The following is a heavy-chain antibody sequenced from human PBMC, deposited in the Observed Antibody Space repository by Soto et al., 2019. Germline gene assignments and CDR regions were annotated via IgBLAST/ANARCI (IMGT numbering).Heavy chain of an antibody. CDR2: ISIKPNNYAT. D-gene: IGHD3-3*02. V-gene: IGHV3-73*01. CDR1: ALTFHGST. Sequence: PGAYLKVSSVGSALTFHGSTMHWVRQAYGKGLEWIGLISIKPNNYATVYAASVTGRFTISRDDSNNTAYLQMNSLKTEDTTKYYCVCAYEHSNYYSDYWDRGSLV. CDR3: VCAYEHSNYYSDY. J-gene: IGHJ4*01.